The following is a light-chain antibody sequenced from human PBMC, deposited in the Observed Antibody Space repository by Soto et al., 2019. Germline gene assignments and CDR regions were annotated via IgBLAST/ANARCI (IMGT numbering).Light chain of an antibody. CDR1: QGISNY. J-gene: IGKJ4*01. CDR2: AAS. CDR3: QKYNSALT. Sequence: DIQMTQSTYSLSASVGDRVTITCRASQGISNYLAWYQQKPGKVPKLLIYAASTLQSGVPSRFSGSGSGTDFTLTISSLQPEDVATYYCQKYNSALTFGGVTNVDIK. V-gene: IGKV1-27*01.